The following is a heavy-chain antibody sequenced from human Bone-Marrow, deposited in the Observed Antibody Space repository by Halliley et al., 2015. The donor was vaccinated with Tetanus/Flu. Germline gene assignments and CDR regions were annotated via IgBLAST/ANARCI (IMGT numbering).Heavy chain of an antibody. J-gene: IGHJ6*02. CDR3: ARQRGSSWTGDGMDV. Sequence: MGMIYPADSDTRNSPSFQGQVTISADKSINPAHLHWSSLKASDTGMYYCARQRGSSWTGDGMDVWGQGTTVTVSS. CDR2: IYPADSDT. V-gene: IGHV5-51*01. D-gene: IGHD6-13*01.